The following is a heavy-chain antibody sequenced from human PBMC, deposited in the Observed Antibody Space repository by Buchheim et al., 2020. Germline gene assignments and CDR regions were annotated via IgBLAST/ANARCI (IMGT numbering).Heavy chain of an antibody. Sequence: QVQLQESGPGLVKPSETLSLTCTGSGASISSYHWSWIRQPPGKGLEWIGYIYYSGSTNYNPSLKSRVTISVDTSKNQFSLKLSSVTAADTAVYYCARGSRGYSGYDWGWFDPWGQGTL. CDR2: IYYSGST. CDR1: GASISSYH. CDR3: ARGSRGYSGYDWGWFDP. V-gene: IGHV4-59*01. D-gene: IGHD5-12*01. J-gene: IGHJ5*02.